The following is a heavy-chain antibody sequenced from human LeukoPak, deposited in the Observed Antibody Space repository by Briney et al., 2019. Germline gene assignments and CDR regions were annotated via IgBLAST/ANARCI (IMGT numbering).Heavy chain of an antibody. D-gene: IGHD3-10*01. J-gene: IGHJ5*02. V-gene: IGHV4-59*01. Sequence: SETLSLTCTVSDDSITMYYWTWIRQSPGKGLECIGYIHYTGSTNYNPSLKSRVTISVETSKNQFSLKLKSVTAADTAVYYCARGGYYGSGNDFRFDPWGQGTLVTASS. CDR3: ARGGYYGSGNDFRFDP. CDR2: IHYTGST. CDR1: DDSITMYY.